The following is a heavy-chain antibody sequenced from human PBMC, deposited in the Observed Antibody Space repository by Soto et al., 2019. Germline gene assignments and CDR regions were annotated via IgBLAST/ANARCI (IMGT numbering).Heavy chain of an antibody. D-gene: IGHD5-18*01. CDR2: ISAYNDDR. J-gene: IGHJ4*02. Sequence: QVQLVQSGPEVKKPGASVKVSCKASGYSFSDYGVTWVRQSPGQGLQWMGWISAYNDDRNYAQNFQDRITMTTDTSTITAYVELRSLRSEETAVYFCGRARSAAMVTSDYWGQGTLVTVSS. CDR3: GRARSAAMVTSDY. CDR1: GYSFSDYG. V-gene: IGHV1-18*01.